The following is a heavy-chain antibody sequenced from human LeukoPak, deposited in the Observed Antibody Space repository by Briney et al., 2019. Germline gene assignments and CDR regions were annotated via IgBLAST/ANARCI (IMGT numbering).Heavy chain of an antibody. Sequence: GGSLRLSCADSGFTFSSYAMSWVRQAPGKGLEWVSAISGSGGSTYYADSVKGRFTISRDNSKNTLYLQMNSLRAEDTAVYYCAKADRVKRWSYQFDYWGQGTLVTVSS. D-gene: IGHD5-24*01. V-gene: IGHV3-23*01. J-gene: IGHJ4*02. CDR1: GFTFSSYA. CDR3: AKADRVKRWSYQFDY. CDR2: ISGSGGST.